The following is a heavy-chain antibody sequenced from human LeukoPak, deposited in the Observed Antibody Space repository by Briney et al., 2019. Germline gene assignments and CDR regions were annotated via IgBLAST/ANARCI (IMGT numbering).Heavy chain of an antibody. D-gene: IGHD6-19*01. CDR3: ARYGSGWNTYYYYGMDV. CDR1: GGSISSSSYY. V-gene: IGHV4-39*01. Sequence: SETLSLTCTVSGGSISSSSYYWGWIRKPPGKGLEWIGSIYYSGSTYYNPSLKSRVTISVDTSKNQFSLKLSSVTAADTAVYYCARYGSGWNTYYYYGMDVWGQGTTVTVSS. J-gene: IGHJ6*02. CDR2: IYYSGST.